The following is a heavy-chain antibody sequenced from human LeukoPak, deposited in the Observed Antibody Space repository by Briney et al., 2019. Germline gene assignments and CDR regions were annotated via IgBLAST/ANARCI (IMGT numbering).Heavy chain of an antibody. Sequence: SVKVSCKASGFTFTSSAVRWVREARGRSRWRGGWIVVGSGNTNYAQKFQERVTITRDMSTSTAYMELSSLRSEDTAVYYCAADPKSFYYDFWSGPDAFDIWGQGTMVTVSS. CDR3: AADPKSFYYDFWSGPDAFDI. V-gene: IGHV1-58*01. D-gene: IGHD3-3*01. CDR2: IVVGSGNT. CDR1: GFTFTSSA. J-gene: IGHJ3*02.